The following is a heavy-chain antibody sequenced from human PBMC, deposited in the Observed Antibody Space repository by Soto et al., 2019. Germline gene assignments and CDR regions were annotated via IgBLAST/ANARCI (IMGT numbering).Heavy chain of an antibody. J-gene: IGHJ4*02. CDR2: ISGSGGST. CDR1: GFTFSSYA. CDR3: AKATTVTPYFDY. D-gene: IGHD4-17*01. Sequence: EVQLLESGGGLVQPGGSLRLSCAASGFTFSSYAMSWVRQAPGKGLEWVSAISGSGGSTYYADSVKGRFTISRDNSKNTVYLQMNSLRGEDTAVYYYAKATTVTPYFDYWGQGTLVTVSS. V-gene: IGHV3-23*01.